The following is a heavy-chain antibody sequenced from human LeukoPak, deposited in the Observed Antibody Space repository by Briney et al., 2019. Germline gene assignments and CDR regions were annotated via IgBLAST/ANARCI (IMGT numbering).Heavy chain of an antibody. D-gene: IGHD2-15*01. CDR3: ARGEGYLYYFDY. J-gene: IGHJ4*02. Sequence: SETLSLTCAVYGGSFSGYYWSWIRQPPGKGLEWIGEINHSGSTNYNPSLKSRVTISVDTSKNQFSLKLSSVTAADTAVYYCARGEGYLYYFDYWGQGTLVTVSS. CDR1: GGSFSGYY. CDR2: INHSGST. V-gene: IGHV4-34*01.